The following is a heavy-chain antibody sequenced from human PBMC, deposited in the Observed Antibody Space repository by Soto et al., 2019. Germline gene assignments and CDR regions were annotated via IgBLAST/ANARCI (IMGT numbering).Heavy chain of an antibody. CDR2: INAGNGNT. D-gene: IGHD3-10*01. J-gene: IGHJ6*02. CDR1: GYTFTSYA. V-gene: IGHV1-3*01. CDR3: ARARKGVGRGYYYGMDV. Sequence: ASVKVSCKASGYTFTSYAMHWVRQAPGQRLEWMGWINAGNGNTKYSQKFQGRVTITRDTSASTAYMELSSLRSEDTAVYYCARARKGVGRGYYYGMDVWGQGTTVTVSS.